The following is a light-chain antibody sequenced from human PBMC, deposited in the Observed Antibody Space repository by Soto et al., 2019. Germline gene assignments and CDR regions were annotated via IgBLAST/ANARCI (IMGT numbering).Light chain of an antibody. CDR1: QSVSSS. Sequence: EIMMPQSPATLSVSPGESAPLSCRARQSVSSSLAWYQQKPGQAPRLLIYGASTRATGIPARFSGSGSGTEFTLTINSLQSEDFAVYSCQQRSNWPTVGQGTRLEI. CDR3: QQRSNWPT. V-gene: IGKV3-15*01. CDR2: GAS. J-gene: IGKJ5*01.